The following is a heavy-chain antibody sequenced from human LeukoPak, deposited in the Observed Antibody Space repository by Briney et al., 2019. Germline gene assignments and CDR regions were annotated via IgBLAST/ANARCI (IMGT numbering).Heavy chain of an antibody. J-gene: IGHJ4*02. V-gene: IGHV4-4*02. CDR3: ASPYSSGWY. D-gene: IGHD6-19*01. CDR2: IYHSGST. CDR1: GGSINSSNW. Sequence: SETLSLTCAVSGGSINSSNWWSWVRQPPGKGLEWIGEIYHSGSTNYNPSLKSRVTMSVDTSKNKFSLNLSSVTAADTAIYYCASPYSSGWYWGQGTLVTVSS.